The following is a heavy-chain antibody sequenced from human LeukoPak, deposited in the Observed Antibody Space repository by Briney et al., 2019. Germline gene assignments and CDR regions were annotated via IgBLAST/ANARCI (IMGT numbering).Heavy chain of an antibody. D-gene: IGHD5-24*01. V-gene: IGHV3-74*01. CDR3: ARGRNGFFDY. CDR2: INSDGGRT. Sequence: GGSLRLSCAASGFTFSTSWMHWVRQAPGKGLVWVSQINSDGGRTRYADSVKGRLTISRDNAKNTAYLQMNSLRTDDTAMYYCARGRNGFFDYWGHGTLVTVSS. J-gene: IGHJ4*01. CDR1: GFTFSTSW.